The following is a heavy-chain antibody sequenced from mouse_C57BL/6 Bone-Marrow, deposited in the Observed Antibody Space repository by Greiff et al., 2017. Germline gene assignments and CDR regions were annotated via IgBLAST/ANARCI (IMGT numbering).Heavy chain of an antibody. J-gene: IGHJ2*01. D-gene: IGHD1-1*01. V-gene: IGHV1-74*01. Sequence: QVQLQQSGAELVKPGASVKVSCKASGYTFTSYWMHWVKQRPGQGLEWIGRIYPSDSDTNYNQKFKGKATLTVDKSSSTAYMQLSSLTSEDSAVYYCARTVLPYYVDYWGQGTTLTVSS. CDR3: ARTVLPYYVDY. CDR1: GYTFTSYW. CDR2: IYPSDSDT.